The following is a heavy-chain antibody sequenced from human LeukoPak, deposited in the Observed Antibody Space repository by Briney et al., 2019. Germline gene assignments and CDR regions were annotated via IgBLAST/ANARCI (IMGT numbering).Heavy chain of an antibody. J-gene: IGHJ3*02. CDR1: AFDIRGHN. D-gene: IGHD3-10*01. Sequence: GGSLRLSCAASAFDIRGHNMHWVRQAPGKGLEWVSFIQHDGGAKWYVDSVKGRFTVSRDNSKNTLDLQMNSLRIEDTALYYCAKDFGSGRYAFDIWGQGTIVTVSS. CDR2: IQHDGGAK. CDR3: AKDFGSGRYAFDI. V-gene: IGHV3-30*02.